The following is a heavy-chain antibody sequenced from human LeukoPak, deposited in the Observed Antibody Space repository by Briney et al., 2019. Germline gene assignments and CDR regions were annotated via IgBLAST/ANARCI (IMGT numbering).Heavy chain of an antibody. V-gene: IGHV3-7*01. Sequence: PGGSLRLSCAASGFTFSGFWMNWVRQAPGKGLEWVANINQDGTEKYFADSVKGRFTISRDNAKRSVYLQMNSLRAEDTAVYYCAKEGAFPIITYDSWGQGTLVTVSS. J-gene: IGHJ5*01. D-gene: IGHD3-10*01. CDR2: INQDGTEK. CDR3: AKEGAFPIITYDS. CDR1: GFTFSGFW.